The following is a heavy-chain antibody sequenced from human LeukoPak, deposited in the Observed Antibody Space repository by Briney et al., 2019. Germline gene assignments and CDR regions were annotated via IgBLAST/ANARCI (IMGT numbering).Heavy chain of an antibody. D-gene: IGHD3-10*01. CDR2: IYHSGST. J-gene: IGHJ5*02. V-gene: IGHV4-4*02. CDR1: RFTSSSYSM. Sequence: PGGSLRLSCAASRFTSSSYSMSWVRQPPGKGLEWIGEIYHSGSTNYNPSLKSRVTISVDKSKNQFSLKLSSVTAADTAVYYCARDLGWVGSFPANNWFDPWGQGTLVTVSS. CDR3: ARDLGWVGSFPANNWFDP.